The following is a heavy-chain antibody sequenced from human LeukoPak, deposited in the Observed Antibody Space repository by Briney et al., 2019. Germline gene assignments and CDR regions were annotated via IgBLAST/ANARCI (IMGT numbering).Heavy chain of an antibody. V-gene: IGHV3-30*02. J-gene: IGHJ3*02. D-gene: IGHD3-22*01. CDR3: VQEETITMIMPTTRFHDAFDI. CDR2: IRYDGSNK. CDR1: GFTFSSYG. Sequence: GGSLRLSCAASGFTFSSYGMHWVRQAPGKGLEWVAFIRYDGSNKYYADSVKGRFTISRDNSKNTLYLQMNSLRAEDTAVYYCVQEETITMIMPTTRFHDAFDIWGQGTMVTVSS.